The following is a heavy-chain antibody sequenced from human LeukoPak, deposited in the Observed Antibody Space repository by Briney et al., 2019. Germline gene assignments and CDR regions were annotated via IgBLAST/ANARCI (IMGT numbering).Heavy chain of an antibody. Sequence: ASVTVSCKASGYTFTSYSISWVRQAPGQGLEWMGWSSVYNGNTIYAQNLQGRVTLTTDTSMTTAYMELRSLTSADTAVYYCARARGTTIFGVVIIRGNWFDPWGQGTLVTVSS. D-gene: IGHD3-3*01. V-gene: IGHV1-18*04. CDR1: GYTFTSYS. CDR3: ARARGTTIFGVVIIRGNWFDP. J-gene: IGHJ5*02. CDR2: SSVYNGNT.